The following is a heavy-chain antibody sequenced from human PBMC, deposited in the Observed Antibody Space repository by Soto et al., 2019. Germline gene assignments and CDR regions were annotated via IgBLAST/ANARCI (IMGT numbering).Heavy chain of an antibody. CDR1: GFSLSSYA. D-gene: IGHD4-17*01. V-gene: IGHV3-48*01. J-gene: IGHJ6*04. Sequence: EVQLVESGGGLVQPGGSLRLSCVASGFSLSSYAMKWVRQAPGQGLEWIAYMPDRGTNVYYEDAVRDRCTISRDIAKRSVYLQMNSLRAEDTAVHYCERDEYGDVWGKGTTVTVSS. CDR3: ERDEYGDV. CDR2: MPDRGTNV.